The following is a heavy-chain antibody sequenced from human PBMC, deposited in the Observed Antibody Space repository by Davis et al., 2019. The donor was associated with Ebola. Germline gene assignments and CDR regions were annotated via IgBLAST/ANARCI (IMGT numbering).Heavy chain of an antibody. Sequence: PGGSLRLSCAASGFTFSSYSMNWVRQAPGKGLEWVSGVNWNGGSTAYADSVKGRFTISRDNAKNSLILQMNSLRAEDTAFYHCASTYYYIWGQGTMVTVSS. CDR2: VNWNGGST. D-gene: IGHD3-10*01. CDR3: ASTYYYI. J-gene: IGHJ3*02. CDR1: GFTFSSYS. V-gene: IGHV3-20*01.